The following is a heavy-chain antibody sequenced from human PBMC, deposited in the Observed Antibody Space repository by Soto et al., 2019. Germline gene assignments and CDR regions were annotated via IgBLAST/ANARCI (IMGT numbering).Heavy chain of an antibody. CDR1: GFTVSSNY. CDR2: IYSDGST. V-gene: IGHV3-66*01. D-gene: IGHD6-19*01. CDR3: AREQWLVQ. J-gene: IGHJ4*02. Sequence: PGGSLRLSCAASGFTVSSNYMSWVRQAPGKGLEWVSVIYSDGSTFYADSVKGRFSISRDNSENTLYLQMNSLRIEDTAVYYCAREQWLVQWGQGSLVTVSS.